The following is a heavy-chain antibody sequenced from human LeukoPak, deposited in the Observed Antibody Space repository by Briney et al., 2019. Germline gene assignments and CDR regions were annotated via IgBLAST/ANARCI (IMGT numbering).Heavy chain of an antibody. CDR3: ARLLFYCANGVCHAAFDY. Sequence: SETLSLTCTVSGGSISSYYWSWIRQPAGKGLEWIGRIYTSGSTNYNPSLKSRVTMSVDTSKNRFSLKLSSVTAADTAMYYCARLLFYCANGVCHAAFDYWGQGTLVTVSS. CDR1: GGSISSYY. V-gene: IGHV4-4*07. CDR2: IYTSGST. J-gene: IGHJ4*02. D-gene: IGHD2-8*01.